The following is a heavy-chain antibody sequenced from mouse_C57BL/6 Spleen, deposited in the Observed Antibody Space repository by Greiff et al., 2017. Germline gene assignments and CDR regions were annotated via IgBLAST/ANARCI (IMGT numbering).Heavy chain of an antibody. J-gene: IGHJ2*01. D-gene: IGHD2-5*01. V-gene: IGHV1-19*01. CDR2: INPYNGGT. CDR3: ARSDYYSNSYYFDY. CDR1: GYTFTDYY. Sequence: DVKLQESGPVLVKPGASVKMSCKASGYTFTDYYMNWVKQSHGKSLEWIGVINPYNGGTSYNQKFKGKATLTVDKSSSTAYMELNSLTSEDSAVYYCARSDYYSNSYYFDYWGQGTTLTVAS.